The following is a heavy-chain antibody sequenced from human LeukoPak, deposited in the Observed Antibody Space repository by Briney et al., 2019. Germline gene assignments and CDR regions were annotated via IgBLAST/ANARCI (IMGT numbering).Heavy chain of an antibody. J-gene: IGHJ2*01. D-gene: IGHD5-24*01. Sequence: SETLSLTCTVSGGSINNYYWSWIRQPPGKGLEWIAYIYYNGNTNYNPSLKSRITISADTSKNQFSLKLSSVTAADTAVYYCASRGDGYSYFDWYFDLWGRGTLVTVSS. V-gene: IGHV4-59*01. CDR1: GGSINNYY. CDR2: IYYNGNT. CDR3: ASRGDGYSYFDWYFDL.